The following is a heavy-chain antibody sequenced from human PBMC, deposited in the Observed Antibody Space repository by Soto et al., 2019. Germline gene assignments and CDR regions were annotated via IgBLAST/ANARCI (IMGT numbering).Heavy chain of an antibody. V-gene: IGHV4-59*01. Sequence: SETLSLTCTVSGGSISSYYWSWIRQPPGKGLEWIGYIYFSGSTNYNPSLKSRVTISVDTSKNQFSLKLSSLTAADTAVYYCARVRGNYYDSSGYYSGEYYFDYWGQGTLVTVSS. D-gene: IGHD3-22*01. CDR3: ARVRGNYYDSSGYYSGEYYFDY. CDR2: IYFSGST. J-gene: IGHJ4*02. CDR1: GGSISSYY.